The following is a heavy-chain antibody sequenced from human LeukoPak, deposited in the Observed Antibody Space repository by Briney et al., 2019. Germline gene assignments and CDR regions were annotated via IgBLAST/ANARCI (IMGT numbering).Heavy chain of an antibody. CDR3: ARSSLYGSGANWFDP. CDR2: ITPIFGTA. Sequence: GASVKVSCKASGGTFSSYAISWVRQAPGQGLEWMGGITPIFGTANYAQKFQGRVTITADESTSTAYMELSSLRSEDTAVYYCARSSLYGSGANWFDPWGQGTLVTVSS. J-gene: IGHJ5*02. V-gene: IGHV1-69*13. D-gene: IGHD3-10*01. CDR1: GGTFSSYA.